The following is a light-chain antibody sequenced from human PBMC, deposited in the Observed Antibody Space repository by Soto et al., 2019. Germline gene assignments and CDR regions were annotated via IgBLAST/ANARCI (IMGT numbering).Light chain of an antibody. CDR3: QQYGSSGT. V-gene: IGKV3-20*01. CDR1: QSVRNSL. CDR2: GAS. Sequence: VLTQSPGTVSLSPGEGDTLSCRASQSVRNSLLAWYQQKPGQAPRLLIYGASNRATGIPDRFSGSGSGTDFTLTISRLEPEDFAVYYCQQYGSSGTFGQGTKVDIK. J-gene: IGKJ1*01.